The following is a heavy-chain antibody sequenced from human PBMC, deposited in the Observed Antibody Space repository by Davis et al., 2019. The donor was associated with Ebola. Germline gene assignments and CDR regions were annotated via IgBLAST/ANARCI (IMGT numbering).Heavy chain of an antibody. D-gene: IGHD6-19*01. CDR1: AFTVSSNY. CDR2: IYSGGST. Sequence: PAGSLRLSCAASAFTVSSNYMSWVRQAPGKGLEWVSVIYSGGSTYYADSVKGRFTISRHNSKNTLYLQMNSLRAEDTAVYYCARGRSSGWPYYFDYWGQGTLVTVSS. J-gene: IGHJ4*02. V-gene: IGHV3-53*04. CDR3: ARGRSSGWPYYFDY.